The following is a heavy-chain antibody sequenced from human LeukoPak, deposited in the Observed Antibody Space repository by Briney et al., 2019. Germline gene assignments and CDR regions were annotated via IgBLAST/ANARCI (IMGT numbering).Heavy chain of an antibody. J-gene: IGHJ4*02. CDR1: GFTFSSYS. D-gene: IGHD3-10*01. CDR3: ARGVRYYGSGNTDY. Sequence: GGSLRLSCAASGFTFSSYSMNWVRQAPGKGLEWVSYISSSSTIYYEDSVKGRFTISRDNAKNSLYLQMNSLRAEDTAVYYCARGVRYYGSGNTDYWGQGTLVTVSS. CDR2: ISSSSTI. V-gene: IGHV3-48*01.